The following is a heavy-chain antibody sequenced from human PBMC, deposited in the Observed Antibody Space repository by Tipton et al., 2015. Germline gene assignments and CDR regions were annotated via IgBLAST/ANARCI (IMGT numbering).Heavy chain of an antibody. CDR2: ISSSGGTL. Sequence: GSLRLSCAASGFKFNIYTMNWVRQAPGKGLEWVSYISSSGGTLYYADSVKGRFTISRDNAKKSLYLQMNSLRDEDTAVYYCAREAIFGVAYWFDPWGPGTLVTVSS. CDR1: GFKFNIYT. J-gene: IGHJ5*02. D-gene: IGHD3-3*01. CDR3: AREAIFGVAYWFDP. V-gene: IGHV3-48*02.